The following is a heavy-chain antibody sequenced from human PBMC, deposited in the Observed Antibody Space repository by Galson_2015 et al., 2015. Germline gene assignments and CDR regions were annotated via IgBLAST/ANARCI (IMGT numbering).Heavy chain of an antibody. J-gene: IGHJ4*02. CDR1: GFTFSSYG. CDR2: ISYDGSNK. Sequence: SLRLSCAASGFTFSSYGMHWVRQAPGKGLEWVAVISYDGSNKYYADSVKGRFTISRDNSKNTLYLQMNSLRAEDTALYYCAKDMGYDFWSGYFDYWGQGTLVTVSS. V-gene: IGHV3-30*18. CDR3: AKDMGYDFWSGYFDY. D-gene: IGHD3-3*01.